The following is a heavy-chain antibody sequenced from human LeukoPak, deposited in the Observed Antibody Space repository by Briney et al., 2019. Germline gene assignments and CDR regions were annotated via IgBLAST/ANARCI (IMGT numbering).Heavy chain of an antibody. J-gene: IGHJ3*02. V-gene: IGHV4-31*03. CDR2: IYYSGST. D-gene: IGHD1-1*01. CDR3: ARTTTSGAFDI. Sequence: SETLSLTCTVSGGSISSGGYYWSWIRQYPGKGLEWIGYIYYSGSTYYNPSLKSRVTISVDTSKNQFSLRLSSVTAADTAIYYCARTTTSGAFDIWGQGTMVTVSS. CDR1: GGSISSGGYY.